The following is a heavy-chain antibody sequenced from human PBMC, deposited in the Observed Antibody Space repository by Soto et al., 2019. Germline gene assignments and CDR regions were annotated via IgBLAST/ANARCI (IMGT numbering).Heavy chain of an antibody. CDR3: ASSYGSGYRAFDY. CDR1: GDTFTFYS. D-gene: IGHD3-10*01. CDR2: INPILSMS. V-gene: IGHV1-69*02. J-gene: IGHJ4*02. Sequence: QVQLVQSGAEVKKPGSSVRVSCKASGDTFTFYSINWVRQAPGLGLEWMGRINPILSMSNYAQRFQGRVTMTAEKSTSTAYMELSSLRSEDTAMYYCASSYGSGYRAFDYWGQGALGTVSS.